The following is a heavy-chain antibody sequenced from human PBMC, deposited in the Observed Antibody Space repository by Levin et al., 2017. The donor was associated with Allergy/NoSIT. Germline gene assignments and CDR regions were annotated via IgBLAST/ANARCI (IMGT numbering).Heavy chain of an antibody. J-gene: IGHJ4*02. CDR2: INPSGGST. D-gene: IGHD6-19*01. CDR3: ARGGQQWLVGSGFVDY. Sequence: AASVKVSCKASGYTFTSYYMHWVRQAPGQGLEWMGIINPSGGSTSYAQKFQGRVTMTRDTSTSTVYMELSSLRSEDTAVYYCARGGQQWLVGSGFVDYWGQGTLVTVSS. CDR1: GYTFTSYY. V-gene: IGHV1-46*03.